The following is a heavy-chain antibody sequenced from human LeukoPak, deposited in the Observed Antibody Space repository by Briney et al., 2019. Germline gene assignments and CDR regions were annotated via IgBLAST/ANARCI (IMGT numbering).Heavy chain of an antibody. CDR2: IIPIFGTA. Sequence: SVKVSCKASGGTFSSYAISWVRQAPGQGLEWMGGIIPIFGTANYAQKFQGRVTITADKSTSTAYMELSSLRSEDTAVYYCASMLTYYYDSSGYMWGQGTLITVSS. D-gene: IGHD3-22*01. J-gene: IGHJ4*02. CDR1: GGTFSSYA. V-gene: IGHV1-69*06. CDR3: ASMLTYYYDSSGYM.